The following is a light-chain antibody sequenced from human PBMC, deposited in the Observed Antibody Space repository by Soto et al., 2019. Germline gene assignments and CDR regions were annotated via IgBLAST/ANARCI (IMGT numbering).Light chain of an antibody. CDR3: SSYTSSSTYV. CDR2: DVS. J-gene: IGLJ1*01. Sequence: QSVLTQPASVSGSPGQSITISCTGTSSDVGGYNYVSWHQQHPGKAPKLMIYDVSNRPSGVSNRFSGSKSGNTASLTLSGLQAEDEADYYCSSYTSSSTYVFGTGTKVTVL. V-gene: IGLV2-14*01. CDR1: SSDVGGYNY.